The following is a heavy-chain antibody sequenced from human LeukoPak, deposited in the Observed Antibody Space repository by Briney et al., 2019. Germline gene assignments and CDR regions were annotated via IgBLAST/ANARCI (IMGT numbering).Heavy chain of an antibody. J-gene: IGHJ6*02. CDR1: GFTFSNAW. Sequence: GGSLRLSCAASGFTFSNAWMSWVRQAPGKGLEWVGRIKSKTDGGTTDYAAPVKGRFTISRDDSKNTLYLQMNSLKTEDTAVYYCTTCPQAYQLLYGDPFGRRYLCMDVWGQGTTVTVSS. CDR3: TTCPQAYQLLYGDPFGRRYLCMDV. V-gene: IGHV3-15*01. D-gene: IGHD2-2*02. CDR2: IKSKTDGGTT.